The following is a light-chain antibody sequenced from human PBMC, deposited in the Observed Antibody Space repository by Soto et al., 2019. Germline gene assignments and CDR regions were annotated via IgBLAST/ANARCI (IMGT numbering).Light chain of an antibody. CDR1: QSISSY. CDR3: QQLNSYRYT. J-gene: IGKJ2*01. CDR2: AAS. V-gene: IGKV1-9*01. Sequence: DIQLTQSPSFLSASVGDRVTITCRASQSISSYLAWYQQKPGKAPKLLIYAASTLQSGVPSRFSGSGSGTEFTLTISSLQPEDFATYYCQQLNSYRYTFGQGTKLEIK.